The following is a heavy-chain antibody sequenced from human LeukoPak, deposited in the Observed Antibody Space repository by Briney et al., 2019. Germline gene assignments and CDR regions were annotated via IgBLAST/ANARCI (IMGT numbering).Heavy chain of an antibody. J-gene: IGHJ6*02. CDR2: ISGSGGST. D-gene: IGHD5-24*01. Sequence: SGGSLRLSCAVSGFTVSSNYMSWVRQAPGKGLEWVSAISGSGGSTYYADSVRGRFTISRDNSRNILYLQMNSLRAEDTAVYYCVKEIFRNGFHGLDVWGQGTTVTVSS. CDR1: GFTVSSNY. CDR3: VKEIFRNGFHGLDV. V-gene: IGHV3-23*01.